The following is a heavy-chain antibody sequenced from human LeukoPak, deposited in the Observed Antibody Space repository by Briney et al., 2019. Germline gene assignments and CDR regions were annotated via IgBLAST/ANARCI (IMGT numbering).Heavy chain of an antibody. V-gene: IGHV4-61*02. J-gene: IGHJ5*02. Sequence: PSQTQSLTCTVSGGSISSGSHYWSWIRQPAGKGLEWIGRIYSSGNTNYNPSLKSRVTISLDTSKNQFSLTLSSVTAADTAVYYCAGEVGGSWFNPCGLGALFTVSS. CDR2: IYSSGNT. D-gene: IGHD1-26*01. CDR1: GGSISSGSHY. CDR3: AGEVGGSWFNP.